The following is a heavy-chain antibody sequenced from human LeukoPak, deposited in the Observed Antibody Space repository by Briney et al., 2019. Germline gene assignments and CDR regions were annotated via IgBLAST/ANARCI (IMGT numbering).Heavy chain of an antibody. D-gene: IGHD1-20*01. V-gene: IGHV4-59*12. CDR2: IYYSGST. CDR3: ARASGRYNWNPFDY. CDR1: GGSISSYY. Sequence: PSETLSLTCTVSGGSISSYYWSWIRQPPGKGLEWIGYIYYSGSTNYNPSLKSRVTISVDTSKNQFSLKLSSVTAADTAVYYCARASGRYNWNPFDYWGQGTLVTVSS. J-gene: IGHJ4*02.